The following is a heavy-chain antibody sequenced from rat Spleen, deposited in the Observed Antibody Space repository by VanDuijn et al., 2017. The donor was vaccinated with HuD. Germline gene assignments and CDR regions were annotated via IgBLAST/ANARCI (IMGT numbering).Heavy chain of an antibody. V-gene: IGHV5-31*01. CDR2: ITNTGGST. D-gene: IGHD1-12*02. Sequence: EVQLVESGGGLVQPGRSLKLSCVASGFTFNNYWMTWIRQAPGKGLEWVASITNTGGSTYYPDSVKGRFTISRDNAKSTLYLQMNSLRSEDTATYYCTRRGYYYDGSYYYYVMDAWGQGASVTVSS. J-gene: IGHJ4*01. CDR1: GFTFNNYW. CDR3: TRRGYYYDGSYYYYVMDA.